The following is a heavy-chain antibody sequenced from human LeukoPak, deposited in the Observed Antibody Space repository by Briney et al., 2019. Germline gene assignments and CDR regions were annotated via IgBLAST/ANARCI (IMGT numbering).Heavy chain of an antibody. J-gene: IGHJ5*02. CDR1: GFTFSSYW. V-gene: IGHV4-39*01. D-gene: IGHD2-2*01. CDR3: ARRRRYCSSTSCYNWFDP. Sequence: GSLRPSCAASGFTFSSYWMTWVRQPPGKGLEWIGSIYYSGSTYYNPSLKSRVTISVDTSKNQFSLKLSSVTAADTAVYYCARRRRYCSSTSCYNWFDPWGQGTLVTVSS. CDR2: IYYSGST.